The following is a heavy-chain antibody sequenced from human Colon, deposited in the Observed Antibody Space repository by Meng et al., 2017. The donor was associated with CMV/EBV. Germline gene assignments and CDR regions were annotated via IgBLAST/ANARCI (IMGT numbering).Heavy chain of an antibody. D-gene: IGHD6-6*01. Sequence: GGSLRLSCEASGFSVSSNYMNWVRQAPGKGLEWVSVTYSSGSTFHADSVRGRFTISRDNSKNTLYLQMNSLRAEDTAVYYCAKVPYSSSGHYYGMDVWGQGTTVTVSS. CDR2: TYSSGST. CDR3: AKVPYSSSGHYYGMDV. V-gene: IGHV3-66*03. J-gene: IGHJ6*02. CDR1: GFSVSSNY.